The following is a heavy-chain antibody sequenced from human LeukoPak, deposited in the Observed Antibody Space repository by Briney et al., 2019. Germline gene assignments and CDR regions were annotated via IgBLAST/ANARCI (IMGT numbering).Heavy chain of an antibody. Sequence: GGSLRLSCAASGFTFSSYGMHWVRQAPGKGLEWVAFIRYDGSNKYYADSVKGRFTISRDNSKNTLYLQMNSLRAEDTAVYYCAKIYIAAAGTDAFDIWGQGTMVTVSS. J-gene: IGHJ3*02. CDR2: IRYDGSNK. D-gene: IGHD6-13*01. CDR3: AKIYIAAAGTDAFDI. V-gene: IGHV3-30*02. CDR1: GFTFSSYG.